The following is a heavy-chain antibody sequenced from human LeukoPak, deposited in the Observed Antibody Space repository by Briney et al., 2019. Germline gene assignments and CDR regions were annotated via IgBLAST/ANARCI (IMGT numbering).Heavy chain of an antibody. V-gene: IGHV3-72*01. D-gene: IGHD1-26*01. J-gene: IGHJ4*02. CDR3: AREWDSGSYYLGYFDY. CDR1: GFTFSDHY. Sequence: GGSLRLSCAASGFTFSDHYMDWVRQAPGKGLEWVGRIRNRANSYTTEYAASVKGRFTISRDDSKNSLYLQMNSLKCEDTAVYYCAREWDSGSYYLGYFDYWGQGTLVTVSS. CDR2: IRNRANSYTT.